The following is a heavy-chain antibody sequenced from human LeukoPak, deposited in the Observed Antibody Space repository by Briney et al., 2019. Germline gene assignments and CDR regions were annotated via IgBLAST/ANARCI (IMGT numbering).Heavy chain of an antibody. V-gene: IGHV3-11*04. CDR3: ASVGSAGSCYS. D-gene: IGHD2-15*01. J-gene: IGHJ5*01. CDR1: GFIFRDYS. Sequence: PGGSLRLPCAASGFIFRDYSMTWIRQAPGKGLEWLSYITSGGSSISYADSVKGRFTVSRDNAKNSLYLQMNSLRVDDTAVYYCASVGSAGSCYSGGRGTLVTVSS. CDR2: ITSGGSSI.